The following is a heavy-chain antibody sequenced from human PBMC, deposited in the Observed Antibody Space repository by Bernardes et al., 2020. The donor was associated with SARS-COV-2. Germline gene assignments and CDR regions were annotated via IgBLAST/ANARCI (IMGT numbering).Heavy chain of an antibody. CDR1: GGSFSGYY. Sequence: SETLSLTCAVYGGSFSGYYWSWIRQPPGKGLEWIGEINHSGSTNYNPSLKSRVTISVDTSKNQFSLKLSSVTAADTAVYYCARALPGAGTIGYSGQGTLGTVSS. J-gene: IGHJ4*02. D-gene: IGHD6-19*01. CDR3: ARALPGAGTIGY. V-gene: IGHV4-34*01. CDR2: INHSGST.